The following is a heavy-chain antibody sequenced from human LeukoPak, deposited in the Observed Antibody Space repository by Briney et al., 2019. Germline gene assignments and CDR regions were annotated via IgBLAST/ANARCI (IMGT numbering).Heavy chain of an antibody. CDR1: GYSISRGYY. CDR2: IYQSGST. CDR3: ATPRSWELSDRAV. Sequence: SETLSLTRAVSGYSISRGYYRGSIRQPPGTGLEWIGSIYQSGSTYYNASLKSRVTISVDTSKNQFSLKLSSVTAADTAVYYRATPRSWELSDRAVWGKGTTVIVSS. J-gene: IGHJ6*03. D-gene: IGHD1-26*01. V-gene: IGHV4-38-2*01.